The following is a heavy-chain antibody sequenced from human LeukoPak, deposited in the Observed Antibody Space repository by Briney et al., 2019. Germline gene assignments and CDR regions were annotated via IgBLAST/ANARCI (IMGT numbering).Heavy chain of an antibody. CDR1: GFTFSSYA. J-gene: IGHJ4*02. D-gene: IGHD5-18*01. CDR2: ISGSGGST. CDR3: ARRRIQLWFDY. Sequence: GGSLRLSCAASGFTFSSYAMSWVRQAPGKGLEWVSAISGSGGSTYYADSVKGRFTIPRDNSKNTLYLQMNSLRAEDTAVYYCARRRIQLWFDYWGQGTLVTVSS. V-gene: IGHV3-23*01.